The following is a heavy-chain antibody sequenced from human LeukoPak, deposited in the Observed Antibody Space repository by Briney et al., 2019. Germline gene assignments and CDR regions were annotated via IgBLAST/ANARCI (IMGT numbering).Heavy chain of an antibody. V-gene: IGHV4-59*08. CDR3: ARWNLDLAYDI. D-gene: IGHD1-1*01. CDR2: IYSTGSI. J-gene: IGHJ3*02. Sequence: PSETLSLTCTLSGGSFSNYYWTWIRQPPGKGLEWLGYIYSTGSINYNPSLESRVTISIATSKNTFSLQLTSVTAAHPAVYFCARWNLDLAYDIWGQGTMVTVSS. CDR1: GGSFSNYY.